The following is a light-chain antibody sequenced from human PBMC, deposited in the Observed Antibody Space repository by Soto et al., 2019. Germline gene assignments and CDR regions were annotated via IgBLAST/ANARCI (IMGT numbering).Light chain of an antibody. J-gene: IGLJ1*01. V-gene: IGLV2-14*01. CDR2: EVT. CDR3: SSYTSSSTRV. Sequence: QSVLTQPASVSGSPGQSLTISCTGTSSDVGGYNSVSWYQQHPGKAPKLVIYEVTNRPSGISNRFSGSKSGNTASLTISGLQAEDEADYYCSSYTSSSTRVFGTGTKVTGL. CDR1: SSDVGGYNS.